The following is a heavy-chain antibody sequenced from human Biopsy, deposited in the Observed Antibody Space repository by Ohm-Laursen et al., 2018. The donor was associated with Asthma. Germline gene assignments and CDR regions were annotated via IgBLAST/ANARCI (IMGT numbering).Heavy chain of an antibody. V-gene: IGHV1-69*13. J-gene: IGHJ6*02. Sequence: SVKVSCTAPGGTFSNFAISWVRQAPGQGLAWLGGIMTVFGTTNYAQTFQGRATITADESTSTAYMEVSSLRSEDTAIYYCARCQVGYSSGWSLLLKKIYYSGMDVWGQGTAVTVSS. D-gene: IGHD6-19*01. CDR1: GGTFSNFA. CDR2: IMTVFGTT. CDR3: ARCQVGYSSGWSLLLKKIYYSGMDV.